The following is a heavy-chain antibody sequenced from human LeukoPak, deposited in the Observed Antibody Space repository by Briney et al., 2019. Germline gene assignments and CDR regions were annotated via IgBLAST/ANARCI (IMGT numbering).Heavy chain of an antibody. CDR1: GYTFTSYY. V-gene: IGHV1-46*01. Sequence: ASVKVSCKASGYTFTSYYMHWVRQAPGQGLEWMGIINPSGGSTSYAQKFQGRVTMTRDMSTSTVYMELSSLRSEDTAVYYCARDPPGIAAAGIAYTWGQETLVT. CDR3: ARDPPGIAAAGIAYT. CDR2: INPSGGST. J-gene: IGHJ5*02. D-gene: IGHD6-13*01.